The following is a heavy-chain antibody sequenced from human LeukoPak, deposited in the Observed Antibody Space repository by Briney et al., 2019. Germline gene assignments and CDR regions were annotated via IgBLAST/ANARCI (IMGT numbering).Heavy chain of an antibody. D-gene: IGHD3-10*01. CDR3: ARLPGRFLRVRGDSLDY. J-gene: IGHJ4*02. CDR1: GGSISSGSYY. V-gene: IGHV4-39*07. Sequence: SQTLSLTCTVSGGSISSGSYYWSWIRQPPGKGLEWIGEINHSGSTNYNPSLKTRVAISVDTSKNQFSLKLSSVTAADTAVYCCARLPGRFLRVRGDSLDYWGQGNLVSVSS. CDR2: INHSGST.